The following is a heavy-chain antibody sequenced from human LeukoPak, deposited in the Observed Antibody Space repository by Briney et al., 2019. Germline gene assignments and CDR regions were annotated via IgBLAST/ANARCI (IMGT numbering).Heavy chain of an antibody. D-gene: IGHD3-22*01. CDR3: ARDQVEATPYYYDSSGYYPFDY. J-gene: IGHJ4*02. CDR1: GYTFTSYY. V-gene: IGHV1-46*01. CDR2: INPSGGST. Sequence: ASVKVSCKASGYTFTSYYMHWVRQAPGQGLEWMGIINPSGGSTSYAQKFQGRVTITRDMSTSTVYMELSSLRSEDTAVYYCARDQVEATPYYYDSSGYYPFDYWGQGTLVTVSS.